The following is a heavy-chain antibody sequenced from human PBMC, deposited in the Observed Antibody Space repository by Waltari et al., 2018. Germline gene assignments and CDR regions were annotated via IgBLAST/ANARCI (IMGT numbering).Heavy chain of an antibody. D-gene: IGHD3-3*01. CDR3: ARVGYYDFWSGTTSWFDP. V-gene: IGHV1-69*12. J-gene: IGHJ5*02. CDR1: GGTFSSYA. CDR2: IIPIFGTA. Sequence: QVQLVQSGAEVKKPGSSVKVSCKASGGTFSSYAISWVRPAPGQGLEWMGGIIPIFGTANYAQKFQGIVTITADESTSTAYMELSSLRSEDTAVYYCARVGYYDFWSGTTSWFDPWGQGTLVTVSS.